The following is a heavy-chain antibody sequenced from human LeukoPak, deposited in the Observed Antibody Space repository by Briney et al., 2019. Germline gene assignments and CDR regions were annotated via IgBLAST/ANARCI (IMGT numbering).Heavy chain of an antibody. CDR3: ARKYSSGWKLSVFQH. CDR1: GYTFTSFD. CDR2: MNPNSGNT. V-gene: IGHV1-8*01. J-gene: IGHJ1*01. Sequence: SSVKVSCKASGYTFTSFDINWVRQATGQGLEWMGWMNPNSGNTGSAQKFQGRVTMTRNTSISTACMELSSLRSEDTAVYYCARKYSSGWKLSVFQHWGQGTLVTVST. D-gene: IGHD6-19*01.